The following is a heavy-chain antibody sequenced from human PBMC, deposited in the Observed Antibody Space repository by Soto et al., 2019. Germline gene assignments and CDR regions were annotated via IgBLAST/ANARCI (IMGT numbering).Heavy chain of an antibody. Sequence: ASVKVSCKASGYTFTSFGISWVRQAPGQGLEWMGWISVYNDKTIYAQKFQGRVTITTDTFTNTAYMEVRNLRSDDTAVYYCARDQRPPPSYFDFWGQGPLVTVSS. J-gene: IGHJ4*02. D-gene: IGHD1-1*01. CDR2: ISVYNDKT. V-gene: IGHV1-18*04. CDR1: GYTFTSFG. CDR3: ARDQRPPPSYFDF.